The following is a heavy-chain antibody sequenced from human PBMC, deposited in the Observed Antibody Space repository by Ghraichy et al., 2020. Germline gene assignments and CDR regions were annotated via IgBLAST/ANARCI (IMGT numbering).Heavy chain of an antibody. Sequence: SETLSLTCAVYGGSFSGYYWSWIRQPPGKGLEWIGEINHSGSTNYNPSLKSRVTISVDTSKNQFSLKLSSVTAADTAVYYCARARGYCSSTSCYNSRDFDYWGQGTLVTVSS. CDR3: ARARGYCSSTSCYNSRDFDY. CDR1: GGSFSGYY. J-gene: IGHJ4*02. D-gene: IGHD2-2*01. V-gene: IGHV4-34*01. CDR2: INHSGST.